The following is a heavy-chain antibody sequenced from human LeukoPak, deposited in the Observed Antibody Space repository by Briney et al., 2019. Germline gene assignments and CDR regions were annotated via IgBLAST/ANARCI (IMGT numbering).Heavy chain of an antibody. Sequence: GGSLRLSCAASGFTFSSYSMNWVRQAPGKGLEWVSSISSTGSYIYYADSVKGRFTISIDNAKNSLYLQMNSLRAEDKAVYYCARDGIAAAGTKYYYYYYGMDVWGQGTTVTVSS. CDR3: ARDGIAAAGTKYYYYYYGMDV. CDR2: ISSTGSYI. V-gene: IGHV3-21*01. J-gene: IGHJ6*02. D-gene: IGHD6-13*01. CDR1: GFTFSSYS.